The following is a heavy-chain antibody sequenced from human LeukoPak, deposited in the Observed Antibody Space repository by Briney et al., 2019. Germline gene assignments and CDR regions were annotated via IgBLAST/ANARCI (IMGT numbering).Heavy chain of an antibody. D-gene: IGHD2-2*01. V-gene: IGHV3-30*18. CDR1: GFTLSSYG. Sequence: GGSLRLSCAASGFTLSSYGMHWVRQAPGKGLEWVAVISYDGSNKYYADSVKGRFTISRDNSKNTLYLQMNSLRAEDTAVYYCAKAGHIGVVPDRGYFDYWGQGTLVTVSS. J-gene: IGHJ4*02. CDR2: ISYDGSNK. CDR3: AKAGHIGVVPDRGYFDY.